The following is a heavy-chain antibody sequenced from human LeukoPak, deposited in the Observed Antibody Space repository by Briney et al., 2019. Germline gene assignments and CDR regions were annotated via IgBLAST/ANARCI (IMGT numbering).Heavy chain of an antibody. J-gene: IGHJ4*02. D-gene: IGHD3-22*01. Sequence: ASVKVSCKASGYTFTSYAMNWVRQAPGQGLEWMGWINTNTGNPTYAQGFTGRFVFSLDTTVSTAYLQISSLKAEDTAVYYCARGGPYYYDSSGYFVYWGQGTLVTVSS. V-gene: IGHV7-4-1*02. CDR3: ARGGPYYYDSSGYFVY. CDR1: GYTFTSYA. CDR2: INTNTGNP.